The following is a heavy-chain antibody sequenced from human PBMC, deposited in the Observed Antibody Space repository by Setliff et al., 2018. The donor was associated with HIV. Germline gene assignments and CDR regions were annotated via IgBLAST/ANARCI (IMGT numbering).Heavy chain of an antibody. D-gene: IGHD3-22*01. J-gene: IGHJ6*04. CDR1: GGSISNYY. CDR2: IYYSGST. CDR3: ARQHYYDSSGRNLTDV. V-gene: IGHV4-59*08. Sequence: SETLSLTCTVSGGSISNYYWSWIRQPPGKGLEWIGYIYYSGSTTYNPSLESRVTISIDTSKNQFSLKLSSVTAADTAVYYCARQHYYDSSGRNLTDVWGKGTTVTVSS.